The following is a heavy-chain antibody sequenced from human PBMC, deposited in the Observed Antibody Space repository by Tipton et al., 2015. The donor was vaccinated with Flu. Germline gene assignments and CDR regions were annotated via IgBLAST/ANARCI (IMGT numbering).Heavy chain of an antibody. CDR1: GGSFSGYY. V-gene: IGHV4-34*01. D-gene: IGHD3-3*01. CDR2: INHSGST. J-gene: IGHJ6*03. CDR3: ARGYRGITIFGVVTRAGDYYYYYMDV. Sequence: TLSLTCAVYGGSFSGYYWSWIRQPPGKGLEWIGEINHSGSTNYNPSLKSRVTISVDTSKNQFSLKLSSVTAADTAVYYCARGYRGITIFGVVTRAGDYYYYYMDVWGKGTTVTVSS.